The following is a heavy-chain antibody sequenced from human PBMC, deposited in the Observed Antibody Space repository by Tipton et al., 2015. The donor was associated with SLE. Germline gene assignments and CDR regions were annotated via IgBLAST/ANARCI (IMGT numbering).Heavy chain of an antibody. J-gene: IGHJ4*02. D-gene: IGHD3-10*01. Sequence: TLSLTCTVSGDSIRRHFWSWIRQPPGKGLEWIGYISYSGSTNYNPSLKSRVTISVDTSKNQFSLKLSSVTAADTAVYYCARTSGSYMDYWGQGTLVTVSS. CDR3: ARTSGSYMDY. CDR1: GDSIRRHF. CDR2: ISYSGST. V-gene: IGHV4-59*11.